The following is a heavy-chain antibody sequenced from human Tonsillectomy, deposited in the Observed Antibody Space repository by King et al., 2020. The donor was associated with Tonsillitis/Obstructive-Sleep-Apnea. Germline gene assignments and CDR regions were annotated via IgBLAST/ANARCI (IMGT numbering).Heavy chain of an antibody. Sequence: HVQLPQWGAGLLKPSETLSLTCAVYAGSFSGYYWSWIRQPPGKGLEWIGEIDHSGSTNYNPSLKSRVTISIDTSKSQFSLKLSSVTAADTAVYYCAREGVEYSYGMDVWGQGTTVNVS. CDR3: AREGVEYSYGMDV. CDR2: IDHSGST. D-gene: IGHD2/OR15-2a*01. V-gene: IGHV4-34*01. J-gene: IGHJ6*02. CDR1: AGSFSGYY.